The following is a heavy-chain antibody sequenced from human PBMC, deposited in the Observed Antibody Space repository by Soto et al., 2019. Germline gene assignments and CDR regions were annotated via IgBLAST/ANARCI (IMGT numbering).Heavy chain of an antibody. D-gene: IGHD5-12*01. V-gene: IGHV3-49*03. CDR1: GVTIGDYG. Sequence: FLRLCCTASGVTIGDYGMSLFRQAPHKGLEWGGIIKSKANGGETQDAASVQCRFTNSTNEFKNIAYLEMNSLKTEDTAGYYGARARDGYNFFLDYWGQGTLVTVSS. CDR3: ARARDGYNFFLDY. CDR2: IKSKANGGET. J-gene: IGHJ4*01.